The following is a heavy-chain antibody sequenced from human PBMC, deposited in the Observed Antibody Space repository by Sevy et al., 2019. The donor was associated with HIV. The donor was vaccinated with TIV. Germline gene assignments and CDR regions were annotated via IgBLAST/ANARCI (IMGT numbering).Heavy chain of an antibody. V-gene: IGHV3-48*02. Sequence: GGSLRLSCTASGFTFSNYDMNWVRQAPGKGLEWVSYISGSSSSIYCADSVKGRFTISRDNAKNSLYLQMNSLRDEDTALYYCARDPYDSTGYYFQAYYFDYWGQGTLVTVSA. J-gene: IGHJ4*02. D-gene: IGHD3-22*01. CDR2: ISGSSSSI. CDR1: GFTFSNYD. CDR3: ARDPYDSTGYYFQAYYFDY.